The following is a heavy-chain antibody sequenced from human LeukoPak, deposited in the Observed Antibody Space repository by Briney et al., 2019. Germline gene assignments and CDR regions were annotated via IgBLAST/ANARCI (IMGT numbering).Heavy chain of an antibody. J-gene: IGHJ3*02. CDR2: ISRSGENT. Sequence: GGSLRLSCAASGFTFNSYAMHWVRQAPGKGLEYVSAISRSGENTYYANSVKGRFTISRDISKNTLYLQMGSLKSEDMAVYYCARGGRYRWDAFDIWGQGTMVTVSS. CDR1: GFTFNSYA. D-gene: IGHD5-24*01. V-gene: IGHV3-64*01. CDR3: ARGGRYRWDAFDI.